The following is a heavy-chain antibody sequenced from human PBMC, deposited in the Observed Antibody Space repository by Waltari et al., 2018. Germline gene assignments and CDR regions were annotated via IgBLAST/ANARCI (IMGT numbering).Heavy chain of an antibody. V-gene: IGHV3-20*04. CDR3: AKSGNLAARPHFDF. Sequence: EVQLVESGGSLVRPGGSLRLPCAASGFTFDDYGRNWVSQVPGKGLEWVAGIKWDGGFTAYVDSVKGRFTISRDNAKNSVYLQMNSLRSEDTALYYCAKSGNLAARPHFDFWGQGTRVTVSS. D-gene: IGHD6-6*01. CDR1: GFTFDDYG. J-gene: IGHJ4*02. CDR2: IKWDGGFT.